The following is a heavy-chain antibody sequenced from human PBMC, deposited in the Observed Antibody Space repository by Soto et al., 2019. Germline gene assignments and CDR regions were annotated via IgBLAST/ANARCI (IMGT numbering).Heavy chain of an antibody. CDR2: INPTSGGT. CDR1: GYSFTAYY. J-gene: IGHJ4*02. D-gene: IGHD2-21*01. CDR3: ARDLCGLGDPFDN. Sequence: QVQLVQSGAEVKKPGASVKVSCKAAGYSFTAYYIHWVRQAPGQGFEWMGWINPTSGGTNYAQKFQGRVTVTRDTSISTAYMELTRLRSDDTAVYYCARDLCGLGDPFDNWGQGTRVTVSS. V-gene: IGHV1-2*02.